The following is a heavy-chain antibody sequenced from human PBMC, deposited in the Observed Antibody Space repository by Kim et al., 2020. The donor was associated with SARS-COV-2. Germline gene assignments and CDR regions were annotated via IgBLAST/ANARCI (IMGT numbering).Heavy chain of an antibody. CDR3: ARHGYSYGYTGFYYYYGMDV. Sequence: SETLSLTCTVSGGSISSYYWSWIRQPPGKGLEWIGYIYYSGSTNYNPSLKSRVTISVDTSKNQFSLKLSSVTAADTAVYYCARHGYSYGYTGFYYYYGMDVWGQGTTVTVSS. D-gene: IGHD5-18*01. V-gene: IGHV4-59*08. CDR2: IYYSGST. J-gene: IGHJ6*02. CDR1: GGSISSYY.